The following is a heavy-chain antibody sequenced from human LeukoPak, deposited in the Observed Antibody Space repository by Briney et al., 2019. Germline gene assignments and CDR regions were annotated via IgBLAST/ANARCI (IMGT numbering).Heavy chain of an antibody. V-gene: IGHV3-23*01. Sequence: PGGSLRLSCAASGFTFSSYAMSWVRQAPGKGLERVSVISASGRNTYYSESAKGQFTISRDNSKNTLYLQMSSLRAEDTAVYYCVRRGSNYPYYMDVWGKGTTVTVCS. J-gene: IGHJ6*03. CDR3: VRRGSNYPYYMDV. CDR1: GFTFSSYA. CDR2: ISASGRNT.